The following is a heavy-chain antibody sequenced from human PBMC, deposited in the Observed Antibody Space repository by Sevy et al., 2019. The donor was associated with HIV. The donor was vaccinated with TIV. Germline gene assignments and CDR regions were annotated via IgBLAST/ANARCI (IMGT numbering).Heavy chain of an antibody. CDR2: ISYDGSNK. CDR1: GFTFSSYA. D-gene: IGHD2-2*01. Sequence: GGSLRPSCAASGFTFSSYAMHWVRQAPGKGLEWVAVISYDGSNKYYADSVKGRFTISRDNSKNTLYLQMNSLRAEDTAVYYCARAGVGGCSSTSCPPFYYGMDVWGQGTTVTVSS. J-gene: IGHJ6*02. V-gene: IGHV3-30*04. CDR3: ARAGVGGCSSTSCPPFYYGMDV.